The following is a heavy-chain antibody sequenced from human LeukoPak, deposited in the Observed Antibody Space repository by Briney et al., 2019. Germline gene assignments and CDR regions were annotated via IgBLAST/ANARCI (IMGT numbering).Heavy chain of an antibody. CDR2: IIPIFGTV. D-gene: IGHD5-24*01. CDR3: ARAHVEMATTGVYYYYMDV. CDR1: GGTFSSYA. V-gene: IGHV1-69*05. J-gene: IGHJ6*03. Sequence: SVKVSCKASGGTFSSYAISWVRQAPGQGLEWMGGIIPIFGTVNYAQKFQGRVTITTDESTSTAYMELSSLRSEDTAVYYCARAHVEMATTGVYYYYMDVWGKGTTVTVSS.